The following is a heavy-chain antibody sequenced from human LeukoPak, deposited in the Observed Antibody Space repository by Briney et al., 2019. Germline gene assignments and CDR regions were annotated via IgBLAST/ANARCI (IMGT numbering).Heavy chain of an antibody. CDR1: GFTFSYYG. J-gene: IGHJ4*02. D-gene: IGHD4-17*01. CDR3: ARTYGDYDYYFDY. CDR2: ISSHGGST. V-gene: IGHV3-64*01. Sequence: GGSLRLSCAASGFTFSYYGMHWVRQAPGKGLEYVSGISSHGGSTYYANSVKGRFTISRDNSKNTLYLQMGSLRAEDMAVYYCARTYGDYDYYFDYWGQGTLVTVSS.